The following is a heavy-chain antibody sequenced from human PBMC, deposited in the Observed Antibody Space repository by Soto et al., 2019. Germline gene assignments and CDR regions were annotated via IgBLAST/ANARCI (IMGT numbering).Heavy chain of an antibody. Sequence: SETLSLTCTVSGGSISSSSYYWGWIRQPPGKGLEWIANIYYSGSTYYNPSLQSRATISVDTSKNQFSLRLSSVTAADTAVYYCARRGAARQFDYWGQVTQVT. V-gene: IGHV4-39*01. D-gene: IGHD6-6*01. J-gene: IGHJ4*02. CDR1: GGSISSSSYY. CDR2: IYYSGST. CDR3: ARRGAARQFDY.